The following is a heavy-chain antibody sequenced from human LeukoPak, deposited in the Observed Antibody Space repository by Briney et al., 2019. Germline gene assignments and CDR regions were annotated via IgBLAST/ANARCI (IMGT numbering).Heavy chain of an antibody. CDR3: AKEDTAMVAFDY. D-gene: IGHD5-18*01. V-gene: IGHV3-23*01. J-gene: IGHJ4*02. CDR2: ISGSGGST. CDR1: GFTFSRHW. Sequence: PGGSLRLSCAASGFTFSRHWMTWVRRAPGKGLEWVSAISGSGGSTYYADSVKGRFTISRDNSKNTLYLQMNSLRAEDTAVYYCAKEDTAMVAFDYWGQGTLVTVSS.